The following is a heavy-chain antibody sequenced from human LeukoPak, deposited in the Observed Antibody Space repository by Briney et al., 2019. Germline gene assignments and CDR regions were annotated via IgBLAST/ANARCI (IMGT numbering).Heavy chain of an antibody. CDR1: GYTFTGYY. J-gene: IGHJ4*02. Sequence: ASVKVSCKASGYTFTGYYMHWVRQAPGQGLEWMGIINPSGGSTSYAQKFQGRVTMTRDTSTSTVYMELSSLRSEDTAVYYCARDRNGYGDYGGFDYWGQGTLVTVSS. CDR3: ARDRNGYGDYGGFDY. D-gene: IGHD4-17*01. CDR2: INPSGGST. V-gene: IGHV1-46*01.